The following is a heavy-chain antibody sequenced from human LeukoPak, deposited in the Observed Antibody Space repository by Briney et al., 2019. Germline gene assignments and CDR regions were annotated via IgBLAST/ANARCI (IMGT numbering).Heavy chain of an antibody. CDR2: ISSGSSTI. D-gene: IGHD1-1*01. V-gene: IGHV3-48*02. Sequence: PGGSLRLSCAGSGFTFSSYSTNWVRQAPGKGLEWISYISSGSSTIHYADSVKGRFTISRDNAENSLYLQMNSLRDEDTAVYYCARGVRASTGNYWFDPWGQGTLVTVSS. J-gene: IGHJ5*02. CDR1: GFTFSSYS. CDR3: ARGVRASTGNYWFDP.